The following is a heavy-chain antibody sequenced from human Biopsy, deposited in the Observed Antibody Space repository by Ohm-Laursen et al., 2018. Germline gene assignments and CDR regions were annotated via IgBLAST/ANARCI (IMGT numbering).Heavy chain of an antibody. Sequence: TLSLTCTVTGDSISSYYWSWIRQPPGKELEWVGNIYYSGSTNYNPSLKSRVSISVDTSKNQFSLTLTSVTVADTAIYYCARRPYTRDNWFDPWGQGTLVTVSS. D-gene: IGHD2-2*01. CDR1: GDSISSYY. V-gene: IGHV4-59*08. J-gene: IGHJ5*02. CDR2: IYYSGST. CDR3: ARRPYTRDNWFDP.